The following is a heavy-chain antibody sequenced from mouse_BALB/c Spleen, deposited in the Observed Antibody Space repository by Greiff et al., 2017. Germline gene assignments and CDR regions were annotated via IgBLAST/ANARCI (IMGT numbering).Heavy chain of an antibody. Sequence: VQRVESGPGLVQPSQSLSITCTVSGFSLTSYGVHWVRQSPGKGLEWLGVIWSGGSTDYNAAFISRLSISKDNSKCQVFFKMNSLQANDTAIYYCARNNYYGSSYCFDYWGQGTTLTVSS. J-gene: IGHJ2*01. CDR1: GFSLTSYG. V-gene: IGHV2-2*02. D-gene: IGHD1-1*01. CDR2: IWSGGST. CDR3: ARNNYYGSSYCFDY.